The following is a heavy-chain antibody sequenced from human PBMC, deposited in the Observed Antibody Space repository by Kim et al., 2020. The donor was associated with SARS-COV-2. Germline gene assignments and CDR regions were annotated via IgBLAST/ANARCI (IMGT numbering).Heavy chain of an antibody. Sequence: SETLSLTCTVSSASISSGDCYWSWIRQHPGKGLEWIGYIYYSGSTYYSPSLKSRVTISVDRSHNQFSLRLSSVTAADTAVYYCSRGKGYSSTPHYYYYGMDVWGQGTTVTVSS. CDR2: IYYSGST. V-gene: IGHV4-31*03. CDR1: SASISSGDCY. CDR3: SRGKGYSSTPHYYYYGMDV. J-gene: IGHJ6*02. D-gene: IGHD6-13*01.